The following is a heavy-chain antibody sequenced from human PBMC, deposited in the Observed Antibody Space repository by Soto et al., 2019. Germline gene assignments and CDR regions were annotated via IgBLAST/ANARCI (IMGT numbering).Heavy chain of an antibody. CDR3: ASTSTAMVPTFDY. J-gene: IGHJ4*02. Sequence: SSETLSLTCTVSGGSISSGGYYWSWIRQHPGKGLEWIGYIYYSGSTYYNPSLKSRVTISVDTSKNQFSLKLSSVTAADTAVYYCASTSTAMVPTFDYWGQGTLVTVSS. CDR2: IYYSGST. CDR1: GGSISSGGYY. V-gene: IGHV4-31*03. D-gene: IGHD5-18*01.